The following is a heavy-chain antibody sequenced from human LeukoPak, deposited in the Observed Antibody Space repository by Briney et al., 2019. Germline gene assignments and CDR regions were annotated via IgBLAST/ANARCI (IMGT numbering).Heavy chain of an antibody. V-gene: IGHV3-33*01. CDR1: GFTFSSYG. J-gene: IGHJ4*02. Sequence: PGGSLRLSCAASGFTFSSYGMHWVRQPPGKGLEWVAVIWSDGSNKYYADSVKGRFTISRDNSKNTLYLQMNSLRAEDTAVYYCARGDFWSGPSRKFDYWGQGTLVTVSS. CDR2: IWSDGSNK. CDR3: ARGDFWSGPSRKFDY. D-gene: IGHD3-3*01.